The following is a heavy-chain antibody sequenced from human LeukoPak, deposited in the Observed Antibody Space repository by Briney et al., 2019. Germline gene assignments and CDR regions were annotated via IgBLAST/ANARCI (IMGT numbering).Heavy chain of an antibody. V-gene: IGHV1-69*13. CDR2: IIPIFGTA. J-gene: IGHJ6*03. CDR1: GGTFSSYA. CDR3: ASPLDSNYPPVPGDGGNYYYMDV. Sequence: SVKVSCKASGGTFSSYAISWVRQAPGQGLEWMGGIIPIFGTANYAQKFQGRVTITADESTSTAYKELSSLRSEDTAVYYCASPLDSNYPPVPGDGGNYYYMDVWGKGTTVTVSS. D-gene: IGHD4-11*01.